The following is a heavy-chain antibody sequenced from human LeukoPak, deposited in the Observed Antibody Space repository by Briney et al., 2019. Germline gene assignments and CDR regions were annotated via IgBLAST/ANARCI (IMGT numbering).Heavy chain of an antibody. J-gene: IGHJ4*02. CDR1: GFTFSNYA. Sequence: PGGSLRLSCAASGFTFSNYAMSWVRQAPGKGLEWVSGISSSGVSTYYADSVKGRFTISRDNSKNTLYLQMNSLRAEDTAVYYCAKRVAAAGPTFDYWGQGTLVTVSS. V-gene: IGHV3-23*01. CDR2: ISSSGVST. D-gene: IGHD6-13*01. CDR3: AKRVAAAGPTFDY.